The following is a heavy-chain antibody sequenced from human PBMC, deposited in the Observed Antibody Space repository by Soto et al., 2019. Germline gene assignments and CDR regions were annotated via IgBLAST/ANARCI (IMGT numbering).Heavy chain of an antibody. CDR1: GGSISSGDYY. D-gene: IGHD3-22*01. CDR2: IYYSGST. J-gene: IGHJ5*02. V-gene: IGHV4-30-4*01. Sequence: PSETLSLTCTVSGGSISSGDYYWSWIRQPPGEGLEWIGYIYYSGSTYYNPSLKSRVTISVDTSKNQFSLKLSSVTAADTAVYYCARAPYYYDSSGYYEIWFDPWGQGTLVTV. CDR3: ARAPYYYDSSGYYEIWFDP.